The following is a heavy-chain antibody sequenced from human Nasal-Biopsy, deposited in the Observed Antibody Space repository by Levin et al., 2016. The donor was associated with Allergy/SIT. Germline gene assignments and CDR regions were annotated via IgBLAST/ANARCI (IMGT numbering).Heavy chain of an antibody. Sequence: LSLTCEASGITVGGNYMSWVRQAPGKGLQWLSVLYSGGATYYADSVKDRFTISRDNSRNTLYLQMNRLRDEDTAVYYCARIDDYNSNPSAFDVWGQGTMVTVSS. V-gene: IGHV3-66*01. D-gene: IGHD5-24*01. CDR3: ARIDDYNSNPSAFDV. CDR1: GITVGGNY. J-gene: IGHJ3*01. CDR2: LYSGGAT.